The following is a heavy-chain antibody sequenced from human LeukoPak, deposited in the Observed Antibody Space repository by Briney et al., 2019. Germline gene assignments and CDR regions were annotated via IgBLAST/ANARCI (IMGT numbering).Heavy chain of an antibody. J-gene: IGHJ4*02. Sequence: ASVKVSCKASGGTFSSYAISWVRQAPGQGLEWMGGIIPIFGTANYAQKFQGRVTITADESTSTAYMELSSLRSEDTAVYYCARDRRGTYYDFWSGYTEFDYWGQGTLVTVSS. D-gene: IGHD3-3*01. CDR1: GGTFSSYA. CDR3: ARDRRGTYYDFWSGYTEFDY. V-gene: IGHV1-69*13. CDR2: IIPIFGTA.